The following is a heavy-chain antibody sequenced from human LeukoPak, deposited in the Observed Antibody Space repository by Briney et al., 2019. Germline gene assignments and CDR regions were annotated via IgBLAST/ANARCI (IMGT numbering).Heavy chain of an antibody. CDR1: GGSFSGYY. J-gene: IGHJ5*02. CDR2: IKHSGST. V-gene: IGHV4-34*01. D-gene: IGHD3-9*01. Sequence: SQTLSLTCAVYGGSFSGYYWSWIRQPPGKGLEWIGEIKHSGSTNYNPSLKSRVTISVDTSKNQFSLKLGSVTAADTAVYYCARARPHFDILTGYSAKNNWFGPWNQGTLVTVSS. CDR3: ARARPHFDILTGYSAKNNWFGP.